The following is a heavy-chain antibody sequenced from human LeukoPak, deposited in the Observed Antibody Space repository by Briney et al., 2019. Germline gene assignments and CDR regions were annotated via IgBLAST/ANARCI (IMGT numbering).Heavy chain of an antibody. V-gene: IGHV4-39*07. Sequence: SETLSLTCTVSGGSISSSSYYWGWIRQPPGKGLEWIGSIYYSGSTYYNPSLKSRVTISVDTSKNQFSLKLSSVTAADTAVYYCALTNGWYSGSTLMDVWGKGTTVTVSS. CDR3: ALTNGWYSGSTLMDV. D-gene: IGHD1-26*01. CDR1: GGSISSSSYY. CDR2: IYYSGST. J-gene: IGHJ6*03.